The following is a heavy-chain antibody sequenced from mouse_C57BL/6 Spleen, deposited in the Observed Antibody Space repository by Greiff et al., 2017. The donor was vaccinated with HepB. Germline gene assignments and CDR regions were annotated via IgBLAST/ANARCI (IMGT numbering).Heavy chain of an antibody. CDR2: IDPENGDT. CDR1: GFNIKDDY. Sequence: EVKLVESGAELVRPGASVKLSCTASGFNIKDDYMHWVKQRPEQGLEWIGWIDPENGDTEYASKFQGKATITADTSSNTAYLQLSSLTSEDTAVYYCTTPLYDYDVPFDYWGQGTTLTVSS. J-gene: IGHJ2*01. D-gene: IGHD2-4*01. CDR3: TTPLYDYDVPFDY. V-gene: IGHV14-4*01.